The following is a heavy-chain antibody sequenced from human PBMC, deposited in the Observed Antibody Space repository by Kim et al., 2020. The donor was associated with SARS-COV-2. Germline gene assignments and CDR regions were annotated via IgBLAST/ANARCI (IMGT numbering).Heavy chain of an antibody. CDR3: ARQDGDAFDY. CDR2: ST. D-gene: IGHD4-17*01. V-gene: IGHV4-39*01. J-gene: IGHJ4*02. Sequence: STYYNPSLKSRVTISVDTSKNQFSLKLSSVTAADTAVYYCARQDGDAFDYWGQGTLVTVSS.